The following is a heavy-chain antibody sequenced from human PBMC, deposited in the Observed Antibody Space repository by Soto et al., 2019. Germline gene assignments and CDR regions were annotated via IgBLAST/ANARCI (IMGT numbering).Heavy chain of an antibody. Sequence: GRSLRLFSAASGFPFITYSMPWVRQGPGKRLEQVPGISGSARTSYSADSVKGRFTISRDNSKSTLYLQMNSLRAEDTAVYYCAKAYFVWSSEQPYYFDYWGQGT. J-gene: IGHJ4*02. CDR2: ISGSARTS. D-gene: IGHD3-16*01. CDR3: AKAYFVWSSEQPYYFDY. V-gene: IGHV3-23*01. CDR1: GFPFITYS.